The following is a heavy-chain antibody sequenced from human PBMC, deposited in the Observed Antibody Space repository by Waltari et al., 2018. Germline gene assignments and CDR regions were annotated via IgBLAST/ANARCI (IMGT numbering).Heavy chain of an antibody. CDR1: GFTFSNYN. CDR3: ATGGWGFYFDY. V-gene: IGHV3-21*01. CDR2: ISPTSTYT. Sequence: EEQLVESGGGLVKPGGSLRLSCAGSGFTFSNYNMNWVRQAPGKGLEWVSSISPTSTYTHYADSVKGRFTISRDNAKNSLFLQMNSLTTEDTAVYYCATGGWGFYFDYWGQGTLLTVSS. D-gene: IGHD7-27*01. J-gene: IGHJ4*02.